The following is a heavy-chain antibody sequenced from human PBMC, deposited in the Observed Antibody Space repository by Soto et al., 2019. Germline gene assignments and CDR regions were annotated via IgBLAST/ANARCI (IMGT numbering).Heavy chain of an antibody. Sequence: ASVKVSCKVSGYTLTELSMHWVRQAPGKGLEWMGGFDPEDGETIYAQKFQGRDTMTEDTSTDTAYMELSSLRSEDTAVYYCATDGLRGYHSNYDAFDIWGQGTMVTVSS. J-gene: IGHJ3*02. CDR3: ATDGLRGYHSNYDAFDI. D-gene: IGHD4-4*01. CDR1: GYTLTELS. V-gene: IGHV1-24*01. CDR2: FDPEDGET.